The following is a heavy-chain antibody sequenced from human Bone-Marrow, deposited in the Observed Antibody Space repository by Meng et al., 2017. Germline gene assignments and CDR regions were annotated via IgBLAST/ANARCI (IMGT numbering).Heavy chain of an antibody. CDR1: GGSISSYY. D-gene: IGHD1-1*01. V-gene: IGHV4-59*01. J-gene: IGHJ4*02. Sequence: GSLRLSCTVSGGSISSYYWSWIRQPPGKGLEWIGYIYYSGSTNYNPSLKSRDTITVDTSKNQFSLKLSSVTAADTAVYYCARDRDGSDYWGQGTLVTVSS. CDR3: ARDRDGSDY. CDR2: IYYSGST.